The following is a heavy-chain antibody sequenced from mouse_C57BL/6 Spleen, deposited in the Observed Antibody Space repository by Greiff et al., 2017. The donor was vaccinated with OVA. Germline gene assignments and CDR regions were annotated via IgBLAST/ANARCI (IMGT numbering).Heavy chain of an antibody. V-gene: IGHV5-4*01. J-gene: IGHJ1*03. CDR2: ISDGGSYT. D-gene: IGHD2-1*01. CDR3: ASSYGNDWYFDV. Sequence: EVQRVESGGGLVKPGGSLKLSCAASGFTFSSYAMSWVRQTPEKRLEWVATISDGGSYTYYPDNVKGRFTISRDNAKNNLYLQMSHLKSEDTAMYYCASSYGNDWYFDVWGTGTTVTVSS. CDR1: GFTFSSYA.